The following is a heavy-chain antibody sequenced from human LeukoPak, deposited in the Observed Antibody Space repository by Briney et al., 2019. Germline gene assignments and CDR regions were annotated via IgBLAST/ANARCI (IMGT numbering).Heavy chain of an antibody. J-gene: IGHJ4*02. CDR2: IYSAGPT. Sequence: GGSLRLSCAASGFSVSSSYMSWVRQAPGKGLEWVSVIYSAGPTHYADSVKGRFTISRDKSENTLHLQMNSLRAEDTAIYYCAGESVGSHAIDYWGQGTLVTVSS. V-gene: IGHV3-53*01. CDR3: AGESVGSHAIDY. CDR1: GFSVSSSY. D-gene: IGHD4-23*01.